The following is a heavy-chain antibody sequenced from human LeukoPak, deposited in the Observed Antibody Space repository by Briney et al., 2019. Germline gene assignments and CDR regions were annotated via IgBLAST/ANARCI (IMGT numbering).Heavy chain of an antibody. CDR1: GYTFTGYY. CDR2: ISPNSGGT. V-gene: IGHV1-2*02. D-gene: IGHD3-3*01. Sequence: GASVKVSCKASGYTFTGYYMHWVRQAPGQGLEWMGWISPNSGGTNYAQKFQGRVTMTRDTSISTAYMELGRLRSDDTAVYYCARDAYYDFWSGDRDYYYMDVWGKGTTVTVSS. CDR3: ARDAYYDFWSGDRDYYYMDV. J-gene: IGHJ6*03.